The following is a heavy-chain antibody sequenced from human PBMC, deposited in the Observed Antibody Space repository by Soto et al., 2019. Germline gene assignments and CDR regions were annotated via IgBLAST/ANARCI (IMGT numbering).Heavy chain of an antibody. D-gene: IGHD4-17*01. Sequence: VQLLESGGGLVQPGGSLRLSCAPSGFTFSSYAMSWVRQAPGMGLEWVSVISGSGYATYYADSVKGRFTVSRDNSNDTVYQQMNSLRAEDTAVYYCAKEETVLVNYYYYYGMDVWGQGTTVTVSS. V-gene: IGHV3-23*01. CDR3: AKEETVLVNYYYYYGMDV. CDR2: ISGSGYAT. CDR1: GFTFSSYA. J-gene: IGHJ6*02.